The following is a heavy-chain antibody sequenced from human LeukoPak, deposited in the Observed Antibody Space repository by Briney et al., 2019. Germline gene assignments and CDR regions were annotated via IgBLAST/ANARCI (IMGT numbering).Heavy chain of an antibody. Sequence: GGSLRLSCAASGFTSSSYAMSWVRQAPGKGLEWVSSISNSGGRTFYTDSVKGRFTISRDNSKITLYLQMNSLRAEDTAVYYCAKSYNGYESKPDYWGQGTLVTVSS. CDR3: AKSYNGYESKPDY. J-gene: IGHJ4*02. CDR2: ISNSGGRT. D-gene: IGHD5-12*01. V-gene: IGHV3-23*01. CDR1: GFTSSSYA.